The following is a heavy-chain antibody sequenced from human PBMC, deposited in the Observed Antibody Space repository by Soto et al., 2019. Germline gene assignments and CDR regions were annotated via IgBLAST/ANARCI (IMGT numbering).Heavy chain of an antibody. CDR3: AKWVTMVRGAKMWFYYYGMDV. CDR2: ISGSGGST. V-gene: IGHV3-23*01. D-gene: IGHD3-10*01. CDR1: GFTFSSYA. J-gene: IGHJ6*02. Sequence: EVQLLESGGGLVQPGGSLRLSCAASGFTFSSYAMSWVRQAPGKGLEWVSAISGSGGSTYYADSVKGRFTISRDNSKNTLYLQMNSLRAEDTAVYYCAKWVTMVRGAKMWFYYYGMDVWGQGTTVTVSS.